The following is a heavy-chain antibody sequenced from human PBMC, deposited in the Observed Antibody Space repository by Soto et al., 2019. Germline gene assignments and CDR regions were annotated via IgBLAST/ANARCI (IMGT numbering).Heavy chain of an antibody. CDR2: IVSSATFI. J-gene: IGHJ6*01. V-gene: IGHV3-21*01. Sequence: SRAASGLTFGNCRINRVRQPPANELEWGACIVSSATFIDYADSMNVRFTISRDDAKKSLYLQMNSRRAEHTAVYYCARVPAASDRAAFYY. CDR1: GLTFGNCR. D-gene: IGHD6-13*01. CDR3: ARVPAASDRAAFYY.